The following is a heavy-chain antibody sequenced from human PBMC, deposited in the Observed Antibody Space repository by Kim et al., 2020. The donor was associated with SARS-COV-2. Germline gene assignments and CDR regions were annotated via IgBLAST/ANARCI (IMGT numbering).Heavy chain of an antibody. CDR1: GGSFSGYY. J-gene: IGHJ3*02. V-gene: IGHV4-34*01. CDR2: INHSGST. CDR3: ASELRGISDAFDI. D-gene: IGHD1-26*01. Sequence: SETLSLTCAVYGGSFSGYYWSWIRQPPGKGLEWIGEINHSGSTNYNPSLKSRVTISVDTSKNQFSLKLSSVTAADTAVYYCASELRGISDAFDIWGQGTMGTVSS.